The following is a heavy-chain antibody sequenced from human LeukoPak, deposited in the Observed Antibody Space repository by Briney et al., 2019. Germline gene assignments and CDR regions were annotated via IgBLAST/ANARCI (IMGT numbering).Heavy chain of an antibody. D-gene: IGHD1-26*01. CDR2: FDPEDGET. CDR3: ATPGVGATQLEHNY. Sequence: ASVKVSCKVSVYTLTELSMHWVRQAPGKGLEWMGGFDPEDGETIYAQKFQGRVTMTEDTSTDTAYMELSSLRSEDTAVYYCATPGVGATQLEHNYWGQGTLVTVSS. V-gene: IGHV1-24*01. CDR1: VYTLTELS. J-gene: IGHJ4*02.